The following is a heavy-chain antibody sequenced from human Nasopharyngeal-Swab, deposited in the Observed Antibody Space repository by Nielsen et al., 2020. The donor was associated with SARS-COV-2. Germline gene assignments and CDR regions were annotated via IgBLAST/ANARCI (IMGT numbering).Heavy chain of an antibody. D-gene: IGHD3-22*01. CDR3: ARGFHYYDSSANGAFDI. Sequence: SETLSLTCTVSGGSISSGSYYWSWIRQPAGKGLEWIGRIYTSGSTNYNPSLKSRVTISVDTSKNQFSLKLSSVTAADTAVYYCARGFHYYDSSANGAFDIWGQGTMVTVSS. CDR1: GGSISSGSYY. V-gene: IGHV4-61*02. CDR2: IYTSGST. J-gene: IGHJ3*02.